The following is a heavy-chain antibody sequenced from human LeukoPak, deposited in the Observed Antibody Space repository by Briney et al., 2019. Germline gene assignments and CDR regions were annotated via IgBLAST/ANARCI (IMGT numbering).Heavy chain of an antibody. D-gene: IGHD3-10*01. V-gene: IGHV3-11*06. J-gene: IGHJ4*02. CDR2: ISSSSSYT. CDR3: ARDLNGSENDY. Sequence: KAGGSLRLSCAASGFTFSDYYMSWIRQAPGKGLEGVSYISSSSSYTNYADPVKGRFTISRDNAKNSLYLQMNSLRAEDTAVYYCARDLNGSENDYWGQGTLVTVSS. CDR1: GFTFSDYY.